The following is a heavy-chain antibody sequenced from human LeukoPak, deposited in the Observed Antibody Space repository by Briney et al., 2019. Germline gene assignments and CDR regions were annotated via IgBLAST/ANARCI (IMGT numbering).Heavy chain of an antibody. CDR2: INHSGST. J-gene: IGHJ5*02. D-gene: IGHD6-13*01. CDR1: GGSFSGYY. Sequence: SETLSLTCAVYGGSFSGYYWSWIRQPPGKGLEWIGEINHSGSTNYNPSLKSRVTISVGTSKNQFSLKLSSVTAADTAVYYCARGCRSWYPNTGQNWFDLWGQGTLVTVSS. CDR3: ARGCRSWYPNTGQNWFDL. V-gene: IGHV4-34*01.